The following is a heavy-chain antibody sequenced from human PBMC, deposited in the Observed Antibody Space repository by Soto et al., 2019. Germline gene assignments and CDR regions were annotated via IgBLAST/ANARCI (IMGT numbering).Heavy chain of an antibody. D-gene: IGHD3-22*01. J-gene: IGHJ6*02. Sequence: SETLSLTCAVYGGSFSGYYWSWIRQPPGKGLEWIGEINHSGSTNYNPSLKSRVTISVDTSKNQFSLKLSSVTAADTAVYYCARGPLDSSGYYYPLGNYYGMDVWGQGTTVTVSS. V-gene: IGHV4-34*01. CDR1: GGSFSGYY. CDR2: INHSGST. CDR3: ARGPLDSSGYYYPLGNYYGMDV.